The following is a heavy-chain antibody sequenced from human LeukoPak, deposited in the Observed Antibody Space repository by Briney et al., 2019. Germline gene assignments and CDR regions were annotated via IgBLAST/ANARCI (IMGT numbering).Heavy chain of an antibody. CDR2: ISYDGSNK. Sequence: PGGSLRLSCAASGFTFSSYAMHWVRQAPGEGLEWVAVISYDGSNKYYADSVKGRFTISRDNSKNTLYLQMNSLRAEDTAVYYCARGRNDLTYYYDSSGYSTLDFDYWGQGTLVTVSS. CDR3: ARGRNDLTYYYDSSGYSTLDFDY. J-gene: IGHJ4*02. V-gene: IGHV3-30-3*01. CDR1: GFTFSSYA. D-gene: IGHD3-22*01.